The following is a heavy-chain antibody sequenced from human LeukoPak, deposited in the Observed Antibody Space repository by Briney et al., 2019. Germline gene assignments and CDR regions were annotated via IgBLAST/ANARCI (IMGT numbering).Heavy chain of an antibody. CDR3: ARVSAAAGYYYYYYGMDV. D-gene: IGHD6-13*01. J-gene: IGHJ6*04. V-gene: IGHV4-59*01. CDR1: GGSLSSYY. CDR2: IYYSGST. Sequence: PSETLSLTCTVSGGSLSSYYWSWIRQPPGKGLEWIGYIYYSGSTNYNPSLKSRVTISVDTSKNQFSLKLSSVTAADTAVYYCARVSAAAGYYYYYYGMDVWGKGTTVTVSS.